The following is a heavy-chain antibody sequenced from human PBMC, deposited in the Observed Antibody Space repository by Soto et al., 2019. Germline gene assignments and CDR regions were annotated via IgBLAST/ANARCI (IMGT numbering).Heavy chain of an antibody. CDR3: AKDLVGGRPDAFDI. CDR1: GFTFSSSS. CDR2: ISGSSGCI. D-gene: IGHD1-26*01. Sequence: GGSLRLTCAGSGFTFSSSSMNWVRQSPGKELEWVSSISGSSGCIYYADSVKGRFTISRDNSKNSLYLQMNSLRAEDTAVYYCAKDLVGGRPDAFDIWGQGTMVTVSS. V-gene: IGHV3-21*04. J-gene: IGHJ3*02.